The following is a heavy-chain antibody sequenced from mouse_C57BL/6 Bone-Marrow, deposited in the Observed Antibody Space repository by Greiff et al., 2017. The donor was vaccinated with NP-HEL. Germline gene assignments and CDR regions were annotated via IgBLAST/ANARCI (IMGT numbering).Heavy chain of an antibody. J-gene: IGHJ3*01. Sequence: DVKLVESGGGLVQPGGSLKLSCAASGFTFSDYGMAWVRQAPRKGPEWVAFISDLAYSIYYADTVTGRFTISRENAKNTLYLEMSSLRSEDTAMYYCAASYYSNFSFAYWGQGTLVTVSA. D-gene: IGHD2-5*01. CDR1: GFTFSDYG. V-gene: IGHV5-15*01. CDR3: AASYYSNFSFAY. CDR2: ISDLAYSI.